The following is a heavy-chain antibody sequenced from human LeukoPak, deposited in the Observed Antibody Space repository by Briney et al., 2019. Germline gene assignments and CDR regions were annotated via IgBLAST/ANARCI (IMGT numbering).Heavy chain of an antibody. D-gene: IGHD2-2*01. V-gene: IGHV1-18*01. Sequence: EASVKVSCKASTFIFTNYQMHWVRQAPGQGLEWMGWISAYNGNTNYAQRLQGRVTMTTDTSTSTAYMELRSLRSDDTAVYYCATVLGYCSSTSCYDSDYWGQGTLVTVSS. CDR2: ISAYNGNT. CDR3: ATVLGYCSSTSCYDSDY. J-gene: IGHJ4*02. CDR1: TFIFTNYQ.